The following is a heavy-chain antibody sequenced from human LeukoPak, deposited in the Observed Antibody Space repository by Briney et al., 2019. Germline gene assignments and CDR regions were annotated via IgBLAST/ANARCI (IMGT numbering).Heavy chain of an antibody. J-gene: IGHJ3*02. CDR1: GFIVSSNY. V-gene: IGHV3-53*01. CDR2: IYSGGST. CDR3: ARGYGDTDTFDI. Sequence: GSLXLSCAASGFIVSSNYMSWVRQAPGKGLEWVSVIYSGGSTYYADSVKGRFTISRDNSKNTLCLQMNSLRAEDTAVYYCARGYGDTDTFDIWGQGTMVTVSS. D-gene: IGHD4-17*01.